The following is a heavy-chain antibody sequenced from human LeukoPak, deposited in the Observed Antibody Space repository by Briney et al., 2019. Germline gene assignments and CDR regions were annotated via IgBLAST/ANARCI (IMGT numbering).Heavy chain of an antibody. Sequence: PGGSLRLSCAASGFTFSSYGMHWVRQALGKGLEWVAFIRYDGSNKYYADSVKGRFTISRDNSKNTLYLQMNSLRAEDTAVYYCAKSWSGTTLRWFDPWGQGTLVTVSS. CDR1: GFTFSSYG. V-gene: IGHV3-30*02. CDR2: IRYDGSNK. J-gene: IGHJ5*02. CDR3: AKSWSGTTLRWFDP. D-gene: IGHD1-1*01.